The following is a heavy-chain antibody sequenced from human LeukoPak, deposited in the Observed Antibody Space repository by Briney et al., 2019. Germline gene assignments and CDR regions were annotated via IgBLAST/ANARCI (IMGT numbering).Heavy chain of an antibody. Sequence: GASVKVSCEASGYTFTSYYMHWVRQAPGQGLEWMGIINPSGGSTSYAQKFQGRVTMTRDTSTSTVDMELSSLRSEDTAVYYCARDGYSYGQGRYYYYYYMDVWGKGTTVTVSS. CDR2: INPSGGST. CDR3: ARDGYSYGQGRYYYYYYMDV. J-gene: IGHJ6*03. V-gene: IGHV1-46*01. CDR1: GYTFTSYY. D-gene: IGHD5-18*01.